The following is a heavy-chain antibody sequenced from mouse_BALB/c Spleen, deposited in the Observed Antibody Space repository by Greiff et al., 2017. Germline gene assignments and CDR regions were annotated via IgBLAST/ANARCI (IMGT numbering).Heavy chain of an antibody. CDR1: GFTFSSFG. J-gene: IGHJ4*01. V-gene: IGHV5-17*02. D-gene: IGHD2-1*01. CDR3: ARWGKEGDAMDY. Sequence: EVKLVESGGGLVQPGGSRKLSCAASGFTFSSFGMHWVRQAPEKGLEWVAYISSGSSTIYYADTVKGRFTISRDNPKNTLFLQMTSLRSEDTAMYYCARWGKEGDAMDYWGQGTSVTVSS. CDR2: ISSGSSTI.